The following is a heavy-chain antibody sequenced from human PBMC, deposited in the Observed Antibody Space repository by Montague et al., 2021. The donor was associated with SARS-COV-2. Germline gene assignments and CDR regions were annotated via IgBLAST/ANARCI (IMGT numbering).Heavy chain of an antibody. CDR2: ISGDGATA. V-gene: IGHV3-23*01. CDR3: AKALYSGGFFFESGSDF. D-gene: IGHD6-19*01. Sequence: SLRLSCAASGFTFGDYAINWVRQAPGKGLEWVASISGDGATAYYAESVLGRFAISRDNSTNTVLLQMDSLRVKDAAVYYCAKALYSGGFFFESGSDFWGQGTRVTVAS. J-gene: IGHJ4*02. CDR1: GFTFGDYA.